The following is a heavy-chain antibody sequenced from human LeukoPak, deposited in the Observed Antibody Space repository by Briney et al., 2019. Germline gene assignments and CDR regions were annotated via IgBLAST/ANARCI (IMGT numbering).Heavy chain of an antibody. Sequence: GGSLRLSCAGSGFSFSFYWMNWVRKAPGKGLQWVAAMTADGSNKNYVDSVKDRFTISSDNAKNSLYLQLSSLRAEDTAVYYCVRGHAYACDLWGQGTLVT. CDR3: VRGHAYACDL. CDR1: GFSFSFYW. J-gene: IGHJ5*02. D-gene: IGHD2-2*01. V-gene: IGHV3-7*04. CDR2: MTADGSNK.